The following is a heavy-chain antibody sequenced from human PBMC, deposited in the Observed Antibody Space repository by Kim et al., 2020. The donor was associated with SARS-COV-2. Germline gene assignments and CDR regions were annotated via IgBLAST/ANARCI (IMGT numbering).Heavy chain of an antibody. V-gene: IGHV3-23*01. D-gene: IGHD3-22*01. Sequence: GGSLRLSCAASGFTFSSYAMSWVRQAPGKGLEWVSAISASGGSTYYADSVKGRFIISRDNSKNTLYLQMNSLRAEDTAEYYCAKDSGYDNTGIDYWGQGTLVTVSS. CDR3: AKDSGYDNTGIDY. CDR1: GFTFSSYA. J-gene: IGHJ4*02. CDR2: ISASGGST.